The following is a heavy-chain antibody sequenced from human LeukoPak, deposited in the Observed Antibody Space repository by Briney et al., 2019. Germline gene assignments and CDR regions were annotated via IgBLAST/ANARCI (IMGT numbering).Heavy chain of an antibody. CDR1: GFTFSSYA. V-gene: IGHV3-30-3*02. CDR2: ISYDGSNK. J-gene: IGHJ4*02. CDR3: AKSHVSTATGTGRYFDY. Sequence: PGGSLRLSCAASGFTFSSYAMHWVRQAPGKGLEWVAVISYDGSNKYYADSVKGRFTISRDNSKHTVYLQMDSLRAEDTAVYYCAKSHVSTATGTGRYFDYWGQGTLVTVSS. D-gene: IGHD3-9*01.